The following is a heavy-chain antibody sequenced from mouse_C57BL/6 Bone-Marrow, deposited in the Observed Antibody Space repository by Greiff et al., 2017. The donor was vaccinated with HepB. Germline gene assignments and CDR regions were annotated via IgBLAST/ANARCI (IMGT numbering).Heavy chain of an antibody. V-gene: IGHV1-4*01. CDR3: ARSYYYGSSYYYAMDY. CDR2: INPSSGYT. D-gene: IGHD1-1*01. J-gene: IGHJ4*01. CDR1: GYTFTSYT. Sequence: QVQLQQSGAELARPGASVKMSCKASGYTFTSYTMHWVKQRPGQGLEWIGYINPSSGYTKYNQKFKDKATLTADKSSSTAYMQLSSLTSEDSAVYYCARSYYYGSSYYYAMDYWGQGTSVTVSS.